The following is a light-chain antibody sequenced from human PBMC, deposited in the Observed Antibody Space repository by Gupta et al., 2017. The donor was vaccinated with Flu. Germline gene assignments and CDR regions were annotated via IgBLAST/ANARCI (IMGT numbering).Light chain of an antibody. J-gene: IGLJ3*02. CDR1: SSSVGNNY. CDR2: DNN. V-gene: IGLV1-51*01. CDR3: GAWHSSRDNRV. Sequence: QSVLTQPPSVSAAPGQQVTISSPGSSSSVGNNYVSWYPQIPATAPKLLIYDNNKRRSGTPARFFGSKSGTTATLDITGLQTGDEADYYCGAWHSSRDNRVFGGGTKLTVL.